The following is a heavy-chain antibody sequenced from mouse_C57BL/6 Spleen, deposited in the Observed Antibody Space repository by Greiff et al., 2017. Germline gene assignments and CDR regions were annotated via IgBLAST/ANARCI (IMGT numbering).Heavy chain of an antibody. CDR2: ISSGGSYT. Sequence: DVQLVESGGDLVKPGGSLKLSCAASGFTFSSYGMSWVRQTPDKRLEWVATISSGGSYTYYPDSVKGRFTISRDNAKNTLYLQMSSLKSEDTAMYYCARHYYDYDPYYFDYWGQGTTLTVSS. V-gene: IGHV5-6*01. D-gene: IGHD2-4*01. CDR3: ARHYYDYDPYYFDY. J-gene: IGHJ2*01. CDR1: GFTFSSYG.